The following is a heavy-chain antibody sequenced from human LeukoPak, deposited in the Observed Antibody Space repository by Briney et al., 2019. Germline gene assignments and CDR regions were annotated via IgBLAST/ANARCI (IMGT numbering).Heavy chain of an antibody. J-gene: IGHJ4*02. V-gene: IGHV5-51*01. CDR1: GYSFTSYW. Sequence: GESLKISCKGSGYSFTSYWIGWVRQMPGKGLEWMEIIYPGDSDTRYSPSFQGQVTISADKSISTAYLQWSSLKASDTAMYYCARIGIAVAGTPYYFDYWGQGTLVTVSS. CDR3: ARIGIAVAGTPYYFDY. D-gene: IGHD6-19*01. CDR2: IYPGDSDT.